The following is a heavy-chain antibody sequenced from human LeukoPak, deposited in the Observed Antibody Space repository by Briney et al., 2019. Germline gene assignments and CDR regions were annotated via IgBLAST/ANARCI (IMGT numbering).Heavy chain of an antibody. D-gene: IGHD2-2*01. Sequence: GGSLRLSCAASGFTFSSYAMSWVRRAPGKGLEWVSAISGSGGSTYYADSVKGRFTISRDNSKNTLYLQMNSLRAEDTAVYYCAKDKVVVVPAAMPGWFDPWGQGTLVTVSS. J-gene: IGHJ5*02. V-gene: IGHV3-23*01. CDR3: AKDKVVVVPAAMPGWFDP. CDR2: ISGSGGST. CDR1: GFTFSSYA.